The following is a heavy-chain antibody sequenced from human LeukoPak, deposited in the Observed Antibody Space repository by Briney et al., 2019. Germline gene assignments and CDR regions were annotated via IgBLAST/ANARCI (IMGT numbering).Heavy chain of an antibody. CDR2: IYTSGNT. V-gene: IGHV4-4*07. CDR3: TREYKDYDGDGYHLDP. J-gene: IGHJ5*02. D-gene: IGHD5-24*01. Sequence: SETLSLTCTVSGGSINNYYCGWIRQPAAKGLEWIGRIYTSGNTDYNSSLKSRVTMSIGSSNNHFSVKLTSVTAADSAVYYCTREYKDYDGDGYHLDPWGQGFLVTVTS. CDR1: GGSINNYY.